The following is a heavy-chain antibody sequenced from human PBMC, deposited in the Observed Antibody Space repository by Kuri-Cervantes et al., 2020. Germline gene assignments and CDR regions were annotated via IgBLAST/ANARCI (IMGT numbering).Heavy chain of an antibody. Sequence: ASVKVSCKASGYTFTGYYMHWVRQAPGQGLEWMGWINPNSGGTNYAQKFQGGVTMTRDTSISTAYMELSRLRSDDTAVYYCATSPRQAVAVLIYFDYWGQGTLVTVSS. J-gene: IGHJ4*02. CDR1: GYTFTGYY. D-gene: IGHD6-19*01. CDR2: INPNSGGT. CDR3: ATSPRQAVAVLIYFDY. V-gene: IGHV1-2*02.